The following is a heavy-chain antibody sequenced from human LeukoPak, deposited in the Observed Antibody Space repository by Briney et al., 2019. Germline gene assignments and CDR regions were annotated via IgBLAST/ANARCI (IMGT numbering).Heavy chain of an antibody. CDR2: IAPASDAT. J-gene: IGHJ4*02. V-gene: IGHV3-23*01. CDR1: GFCFSPYT. Sequence: GGSLRLSCVASGFCFSPYTMTRSRQAPGKGLEWVSAIAPASDATYYADSVKGRCTISRDNSKNTLYLQMDSLRAEDTAVYYCASKFFFDFWGLGTLVTVSS. CDR3: ASKFFFDF.